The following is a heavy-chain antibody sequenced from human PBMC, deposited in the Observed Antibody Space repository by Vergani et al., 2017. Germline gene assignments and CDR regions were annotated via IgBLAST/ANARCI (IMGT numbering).Heavy chain of an antibody. CDR2: ISSSGSTI. D-gene: IGHD1-26*01. Sequence: EVQLVESGGGLVQPGGSLRLSCAASGFIFSSYEMNWVRPAPGKGLELVSYISSSGSTIYYADSGKGRFTISSDNAKNSLYLQMNSLRAEDTAVYYCAREEGATNYWGQGTLVTVSS. V-gene: IGHV3-48*03. CDR1: GFIFSSYE. J-gene: IGHJ4*02. CDR3: AREEGATNY.